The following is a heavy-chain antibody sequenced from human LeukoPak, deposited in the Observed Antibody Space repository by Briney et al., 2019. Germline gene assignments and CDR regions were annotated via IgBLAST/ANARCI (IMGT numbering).Heavy chain of an antibody. CDR1: GGTFSSYA. D-gene: IGHD6-19*01. Sequence: ASVKVSCKASGGTFSSYAISWVRQAPGQGLEWMGRIIPILGIANYAQKFQGRVTITADKSTSTAYMELSSLRSEDTAVYYCARDHMRQWLPYYFDYWGQGTLVTAPS. CDR3: ARDHMRQWLPYYFDY. V-gene: IGHV1-69*04. CDR2: IIPILGIA. J-gene: IGHJ4*02.